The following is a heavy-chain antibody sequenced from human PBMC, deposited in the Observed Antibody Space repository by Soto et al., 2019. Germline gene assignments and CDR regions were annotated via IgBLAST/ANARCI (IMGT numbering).Heavy chain of an antibody. CDR1: GYTFTSYY. D-gene: IGHD3-10*01. Sequence: GSSVKFSCKASGYTFTSYYMHWVRQAPGQVLECMVIINPSGGITSYXXKFQGRVXXTRDTSTSTVXMELSXLRSEDTAVYYCATLIRGDDAFDIWCQGTMVTVS. CDR3: ATLIRGDDAFDI. J-gene: IGHJ3*02. V-gene: IGHV1-46*01. CDR2: INPSGGIT.